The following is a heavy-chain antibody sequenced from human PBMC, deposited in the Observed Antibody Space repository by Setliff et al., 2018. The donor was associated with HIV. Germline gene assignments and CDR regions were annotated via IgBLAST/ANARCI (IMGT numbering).Heavy chain of an antibody. CDR2: IYDSGSS. CDR3: ARGRDSVLTPFDY. V-gene: IGHV4-4*07. D-gene: IGHD3-10*01. Sequence: SETLSLTCTVSGGSISGFYWNWIRQSAGKGLQWIGRIYDSGSSNLNPSFERRVTISGVPSKNQFSLRLSSVTAADTAIYYCARGRDSVLTPFDYWGQGTLVTVSS. CDR1: GGSISGFY. J-gene: IGHJ4*02.